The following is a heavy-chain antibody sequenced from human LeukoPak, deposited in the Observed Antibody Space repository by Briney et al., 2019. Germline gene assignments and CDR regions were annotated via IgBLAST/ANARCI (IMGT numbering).Heavy chain of an antibody. CDR2: LYNDGTT. J-gene: IGHJ3*02. V-gene: IGHV3-53*04. CDR1: GFTFSSLS. CDR3: ARAQDAFDI. Sequence: GGSLRLSCAASGFTFSSLSMNWVRQAPGKGLEWVSVLYNDGTTDYADSVKGRFAISRHNSKNTLYLQMNSLRSEDTAMYYCARAQDAFDIWGQGTLVTVSS.